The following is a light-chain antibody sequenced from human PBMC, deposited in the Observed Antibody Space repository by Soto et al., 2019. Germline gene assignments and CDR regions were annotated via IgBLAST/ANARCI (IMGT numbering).Light chain of an antibody. CDR1: LSVSRN. Sequence: EIVMTQSPATLSVSPGERATLSCMASLSVSRNLAWYQQKPGQAPRLLIFDASTRATGIPARFSGSGSGTEFTLTISSLQSEDFAVYYCQQYNAWPRTFGQGTKVDI. V-gene: IGKV3-15*01. CDR2: DAS. J-gene: IGKJ1*01. CDR3: QQYNAWPRT.